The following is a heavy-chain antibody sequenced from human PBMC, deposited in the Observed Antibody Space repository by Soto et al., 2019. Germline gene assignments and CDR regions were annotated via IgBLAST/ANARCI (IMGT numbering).Heavy chain of an antibody. V-gene: IGHV2-5*02. CDR1: GFSLSTSGVG. Sequence: QITLKESGPTLVKPTQTLTLTCTFSGFSLSTSGVGVGWIRQPPGKALEWLALIYWDDDKRYSPSLKSRLTITKDTSKNQVVITMTNMDPVDTGTYHCAHSCYENWFDPWGQGTLVTVSS. CDR3: AHSCYENWFDP. J-gene: IGHJ5*02. D-gene: IGHD3-3*01. CDR2: IYWDDDK.